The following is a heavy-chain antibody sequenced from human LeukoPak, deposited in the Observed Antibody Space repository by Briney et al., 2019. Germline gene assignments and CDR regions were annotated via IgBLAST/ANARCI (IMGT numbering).Heavy chain of an antibody. V-gene: IGHV3-48*03. D-gene: IGHD5-12*01. CDR2: ISTSGSTI. CDR1: GFAFSSYE. CDR3: ASRRSYTGYDY. J-gene: IGHJ4*02. Sequence: PGGSLRLSCEAYGFAFSSYEMNWVRKAPGKGLEWVSYISTSGSTIHYADSVKGRFTFSRDNAKNSVYLQMNSLRAGDTAVYYCASRRSYTGYDYWGQGTLVTVSS.